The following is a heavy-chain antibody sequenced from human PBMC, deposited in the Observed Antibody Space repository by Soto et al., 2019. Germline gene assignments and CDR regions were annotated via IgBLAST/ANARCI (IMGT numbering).Heavy chain of an antibody. J-gene: IGHJ6*02. D-gene: IGHD3-9*01. CDR1: GFTFSSYG. Sequence: PGGSLRLSCAASGFTFSSYGMHWVRRAPGKGLEWVAVISYDGSNKYYADSVKGRFTISRDNSKNTLYLQMNSLRAEDTAVYYCAKSPYDILTGSQTRYYYYGMDVWGQGTTVTVSS. CDR2: ISYDGSNK. V-gene: IGHV3-30*18. CDR3: AKSPYDILTGSQTRYYYYGMDV.